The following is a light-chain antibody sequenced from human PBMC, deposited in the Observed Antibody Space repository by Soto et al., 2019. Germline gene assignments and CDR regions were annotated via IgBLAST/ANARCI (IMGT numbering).Light chain of an antibody. Sequence: SYELTQPPSVSVPPGQTARLTCVGNNLGTKTVHWYQRRPGQAPILVVYDDSDRPSGIPERFSGSNSANTATLTISRVEAGDDADYSCQVWDSDSDHPVFGGGTKLTVL. J-gene: IGLJ3*02. CDR1: NLGTKT. CDR3: QVWDSDSDHPV. V-gene: IGLV3-21*02. CDR2: DDS.